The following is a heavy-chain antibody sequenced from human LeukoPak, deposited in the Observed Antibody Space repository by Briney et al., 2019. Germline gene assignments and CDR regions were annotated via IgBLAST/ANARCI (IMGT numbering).Heavy chain of an antibody. D-gene: IGHD2-15*01. V-gene: IGHV3-48*02. Sequence: GGSLRLSCAASGFTFSSYTMNWLRQAPGKGLEWVSYISTSGTTIYYADSVKGRFTISRDNAMNSLYLQMNSLRDEDTAVYYCARGLLYCSGGNCYSRFDPWGQGTLVTVSS. CDR3: ARGLLYCSGGNCYSRFDP. CDR2: ISTSGTTI. CDR1: GFTFSSYT. J-gene: IGHJ5*02.